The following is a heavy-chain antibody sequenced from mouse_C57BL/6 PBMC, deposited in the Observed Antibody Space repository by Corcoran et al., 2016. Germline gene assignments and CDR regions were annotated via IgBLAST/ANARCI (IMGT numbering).Heavy chain of an antibody. CDR2: INPNNGGT. V-gene: IGHV1-18*01. CDR1: GYTFTDYN. Sequence: EVQLQQSGPELVKPGASVKIPCKASGYTFTDYNMDWVKQSHGKSLEWIGDINPNNGGTIYNQKFKGKATLTVDKSSSTAYMELRSLTSEDTAVYYCAREGFITTVHWYFDVWGTGTTVTVSS. CDR3: AREGFITTVHWYFDV. J-gene: IGHJ1*03. D-gene: IGHD1-1*01.